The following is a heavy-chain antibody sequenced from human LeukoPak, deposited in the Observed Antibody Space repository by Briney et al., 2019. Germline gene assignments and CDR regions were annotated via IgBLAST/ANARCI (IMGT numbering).Heavy chain of an antibody. CDR3: ARDSTYYYDSGSSGPHYFDF. J-gene: IGHJ4*02. Sequence: GGSLRLSCAASGFTFSSYAMHWVRQAPGKGLEWVALISYHGDITYYADSVKGRFTLSRDNSKTTLFLQLNSLRAEDTAVYYCARDSTYYYDSGSSGPHYFDFWGQGALVTVSS. D-gene: IGHD3-10*01. CDR1: GFTFSSYA. V-gene: IGHV3-30*01. CDR2: ISYHGDIT.